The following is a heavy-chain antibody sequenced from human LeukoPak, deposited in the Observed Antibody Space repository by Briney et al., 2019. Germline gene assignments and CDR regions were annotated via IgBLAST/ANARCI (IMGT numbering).Heavy chain of an antibody. D-gene: IGHD1-26*01. CDR1: NDSISSSSYF. V-gene: IGHV4-39*01. J-gene: IGHJ5*02. CDR2: IYYSGST. Sequence: SETLSLTCIVSNDSISSSSYFWGWIRQPPGKGLEGIGSIYYSGSTYYNPSLKTRVAISVDPYKNQFSLKVNSVTAADTAVYYCPRHVGRYNWFDPWGRGTLVTVSS. CDR3: PRHVGRYNWFDP.